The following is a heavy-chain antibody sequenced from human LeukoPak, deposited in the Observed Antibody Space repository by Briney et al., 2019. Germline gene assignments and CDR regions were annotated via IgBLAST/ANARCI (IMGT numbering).Heavy chain of an antibody. V-gene: IGHV4-39*07. D-gene: IGHD1-26*01. CDR3: ARGDSGSYDDY. CDR1: GGSISSSSYY. J-gene: IGHJ4*02. CDR2: IYYSGST. Sequence: SETLSLTCTVSGGSISSSSYYWGWIRQPPGKGLEWIGSIYYSGSTYYNPSLKSRVTISVDTSKNQFSLKLSSVTAADTAVYYCARGDSGSYDDYWGQGTLVTVSS.